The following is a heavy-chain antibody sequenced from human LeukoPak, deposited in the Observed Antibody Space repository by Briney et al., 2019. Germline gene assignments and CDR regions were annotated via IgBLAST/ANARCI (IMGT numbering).Heavy chain of an antibody. CDR3: ARVSYYDFWSGYYSAGGRYFDY. J-gene: IGHJ4*02. CDR1: GFTFSSYW. CDR2: IKQDGSEK. D-gene: IGHD3-3*01. Sequence: GGSLRLSCAASGFTFSSYWMSWVRQAPGKGLEWVANIKQDGSEKYYVESVKGRFTISRDNAKNSLYLQMNSLRAEDTAVYYCARVSYYDFWSGYYSAGGRYFDYWGQGTLVTVSS. V-gene: IGHV3-7*03.